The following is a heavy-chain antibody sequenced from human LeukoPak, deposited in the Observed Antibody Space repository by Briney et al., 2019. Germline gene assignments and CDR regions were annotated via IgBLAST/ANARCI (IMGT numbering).Heavy chain of an antibody. CDR2: IDPDSGGT. D-gene: IGHD4-11*01. V-gene: IGHV1-2*02. J-gene: IGHJ3*01. CDR3: ALHPSSGNNYEGAFDV. CDR1: GYTFTDYY. Sequence: GASVKVSCKSSGYTFTDYYMYWVRQAPGQGLEWMGWIDPDSGGTNYAQKFQGRVTMTWDTSVNTAYMEMSGLQSDDTAVYYCALHPSSGNNYEGAFDVWGQGTMVTVSS.